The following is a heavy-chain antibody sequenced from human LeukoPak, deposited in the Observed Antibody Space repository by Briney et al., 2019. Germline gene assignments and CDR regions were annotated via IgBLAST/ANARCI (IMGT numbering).Heavy chain of an antibody. J-gene: IGHJ4*02. D-gene: IGHD1-26*01. CDR3: ARDTKKWELLSSSDY. V-gene: IGHV1-18*01. Sequence: ASAKVSCKASGYTFTSYGISWVRQAPGQGLEWIGWISAYNGNTNYAQKLQGRVTMTTDTSTSTAYMELRSLRSDDTAVYYCARDTKKWELLSSSDYWGQGTLVTVSS. CDR1: GYTFTSYG. CDR2: ISAYNGNT.